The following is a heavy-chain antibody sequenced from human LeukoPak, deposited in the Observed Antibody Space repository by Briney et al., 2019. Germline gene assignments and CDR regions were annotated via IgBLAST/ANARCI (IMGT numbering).Heavy chain of an antibody. D-gene: IGHD3-9*01. CDR3: ARASHFDWLLSVYFYMDV. CDR1: GFTFSDYY. CDR2: ISSSGSTI. V-gene: IGHV3-11*04. Sequence: PGGSMRLSCAASGFTFSDYYMSWIRQAPGKRLEWVSYISSSGSTIYYADSVKGRFTISRDNAKNSLYLQMNSLRAEDTAVYYCARASHFDWLLSVYFYMDVWGKGTTVTVSS. J-gene: IGHJ6*03.